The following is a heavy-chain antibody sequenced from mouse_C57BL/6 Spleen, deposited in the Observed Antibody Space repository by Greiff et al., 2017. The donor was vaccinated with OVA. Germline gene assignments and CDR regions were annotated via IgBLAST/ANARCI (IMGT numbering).Heavy chain of an antibody. CDR3: AREDVLRPYFDV. Sequence: EVQLVESGGGLVKPGGSLKLSCAASGFTFSDYGMHWVRQAPEKGLEWVAYISSGSSTIYYADTVKGRFTISRDNAKNTLFLQMTSLRSEDTAMYYCAREDVLRPYFDVWGTGTTVTVSS. CDR2: ISSGSSTI. V-gene: IGHV5-17*01. CDR1: GFTFSDYG. D-gene: IGHD1-2*01. J-gene: IGHJ1*03.